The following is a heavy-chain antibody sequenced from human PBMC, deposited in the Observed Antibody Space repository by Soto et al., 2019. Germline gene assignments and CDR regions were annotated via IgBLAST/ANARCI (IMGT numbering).Heavy chain of an antibody. CDR3: VTVNLVGAAYYFDY. Sequence: PSETLSLTCTVSGGSIRNGDYYWGWIRQPPGKGLEWIGYVYYSVTTYSHPSLNSRVSISVDTSENQFSLRLTSVTAADTAVYYCVTVNLVGAAYYFDYWGPGTLVTSPQ. CDR2: VYYSVTT. CDR1: GGSIRNGDYY. J-gene: IGHJ4*02. V-gene: IGHV4-30-4*01. D-gene: IGHD1-26*01.